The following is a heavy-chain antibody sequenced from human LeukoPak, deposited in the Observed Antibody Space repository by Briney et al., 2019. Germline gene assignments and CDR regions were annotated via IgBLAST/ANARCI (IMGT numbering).Heavy chain of an antibody. D-gene: IGHD1-26*01. Sequence: ASVKVSCKASGYIFTSYYIHWVRQAPRQGLGWMGVINPSVGSTTYAQKLQGRVTMARDTSTTTVYMELSSLRSQDTAVYFCARDSSGSAYYFFYYMDVWGKGTTVTVSS. CDR3: ARDSSGSAYYFFYYMDV. CDR1: GYIFTSYY. V-gene: IGHV1-46*01. CDR2: INPSVGST. J-gene: IGHJ6*03.